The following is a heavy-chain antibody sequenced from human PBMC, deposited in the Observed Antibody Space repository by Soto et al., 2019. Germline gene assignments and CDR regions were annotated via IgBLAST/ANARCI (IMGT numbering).Heavy chain of an antibody. Sequence: PGGSLRLSCAAFGFRFDDYGMSWVRQVPGKGLEWVSGINRDGGSTSYADSVKGRFTISRDNAKNSLYLQMNSLRAEDTAFYYCARAPGFYADFFDYWGQGTLVTGSS. CDR3: ARAPGFYADFFDY. D-gene: IGHD3-10*01. CDR1: GFRFDDYG. V-gene: IGHV3-20*04. J-gene: IGHJ4*02. CDR2: INRDGGST.